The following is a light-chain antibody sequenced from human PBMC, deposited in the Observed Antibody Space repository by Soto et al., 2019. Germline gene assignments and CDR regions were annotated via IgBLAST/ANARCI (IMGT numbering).Light chain of an antibody. Sequence: EIVMTQSPATLSVSPGERATLSCRASQRVSSNLAWYQQKPGQAPRLLIYGTSARATGIPARFSGSGSGTEFTLTISSLQSEDFAVYYCLQYNDWPSYTFGQGTKLEIK. J-gene: IGKJ2*01. CDR2: GTS. V-gene: IGKV3-15*01. CDR3: LQYNDWPSYT. CDR1: QRVSSN.